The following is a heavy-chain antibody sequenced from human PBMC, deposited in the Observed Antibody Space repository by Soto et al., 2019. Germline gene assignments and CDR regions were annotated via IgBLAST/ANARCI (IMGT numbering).Heavy chain of an antibody. CDR1: GHTLTELS. D-gene: IGHD1-1*01. CDR3: AAGGTRWLHSPFDY. Sequence: QVQLLQSGAEVKKPGASVKVSCKVSGHTLTELSMHWVRQAPGRGLEWMGGFDPEDGETIFAQKFQGRVTMTEDTSTDSTYXXLTSLRSEDTAVYXCAAGGTRWLHSPFDYWGQGTLVT. CDR2: FDPEDGET. J-gene: IGHJ4*02. V-gene: IGHV1-24*01.